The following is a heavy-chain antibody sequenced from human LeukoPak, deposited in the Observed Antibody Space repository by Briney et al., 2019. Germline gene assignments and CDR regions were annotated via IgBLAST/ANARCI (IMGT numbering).Heavy chain of an antibody. V-gene: IGHV4-61*05. J-gene: IGHJ6*03. CDR1: GGSISSSSYY. Sequence: SETLSLTCTVSGGSISSSSYYWGWIRQPPGKGLEWIGYIYYSGSTNYNPSLKSRVTILVDTSKNQFSLKLSSVTAADTAVYYCTRGSIAYYYMDVWGKGTTVTISS. D-gene: IGHD3-22*01. CDR2: IYYSGST. CDR3: TRGSIAYYYMDV.